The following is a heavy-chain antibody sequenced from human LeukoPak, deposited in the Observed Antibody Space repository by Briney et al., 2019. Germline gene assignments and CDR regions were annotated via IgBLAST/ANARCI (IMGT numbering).Heavy chain of an antibody. D-gene: IGHD1-26*01. CDR3: ARDAEREQTGRGFDY. CDR2: ISSSSSYI. J-gene: IGHJ4*02. Sequence: PGGSLRLSCAASGFTFSGCSMNWVRQAPGKGLEWVSSISSSSSYIYYADSVKGRFTISRDNAKNSQYLQMNSLRAEDTAVYYCARDAEREQTGRGFDYWGQGTLVTVSS. CDR1: GFTFSGCS. V-gene: IGHV3-21*01.